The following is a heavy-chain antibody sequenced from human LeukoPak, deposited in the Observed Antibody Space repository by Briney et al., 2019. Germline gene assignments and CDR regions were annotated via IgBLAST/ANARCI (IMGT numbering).Heavy chain of an antibody. D-gene: IGHD6-19*01. CDR2: ISGSGGST. Sequence: PGGSLRLSCAASGFTFSSYAMSWVRQAPGKGLEWVSAISGSGGSTYYADSVKGRFTISRDNSKNTLYLQMNSLRAEDTAVYYCAKENGSGWYGPYYFDHWGQGTLATVSS. V-gene: IGHV3-23*01. CDR3: AKENGSGWYGPYYFDH. J-gene: IGHJ4*02. CDR1: GFTFSSYA.